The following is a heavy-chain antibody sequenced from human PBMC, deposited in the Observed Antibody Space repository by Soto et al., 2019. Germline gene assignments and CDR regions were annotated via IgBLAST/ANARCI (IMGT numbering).Heavy chain of an antibody. D-gene: IGHD3-10*01. Sequence: PGGSLRLSCAASGFTFSRNDMTWVRQAPGKGLEWVSGISSSGDSTYYTDSVKGRSTISRDNSKNTLFLQLNSLRAEDTAVYYCATYYYGSGSLPIYWGQGTLVTVSS. CDR3: ATYYYGSGSLPIY. J-gene: IGHJ4*02. CDR1: GFTFSRND. CDR2: ISSSGDST. V-gene: IGHV3-23*01.